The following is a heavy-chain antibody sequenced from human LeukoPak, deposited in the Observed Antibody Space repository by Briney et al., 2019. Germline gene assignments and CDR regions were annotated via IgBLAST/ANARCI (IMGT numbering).Heavy chain of an antibody. J-gene: IGHJ4*02. Sequence: SETLSLTCTVSGYSISSGYYWGWIRQPPGKGLEWIGSIYHSGSTYYNPSLKSRVPISVDTSKNQFPLKLSSVTAADTAVYYCARDPFITMVRGVIIDYWGQGTLVTVSS. CDR2: IYHSGST. CDR3: ARDPFITMVRGVIIDY. D-gene: IGHD3-10*01. V-gene: IGHV4-38-2*02. CDR1: GYSISSGYY.